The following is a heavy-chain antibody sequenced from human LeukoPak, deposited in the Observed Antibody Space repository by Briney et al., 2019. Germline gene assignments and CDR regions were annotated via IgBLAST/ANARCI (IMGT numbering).Heavy chain of an antibody. CDR3: ARDLRADYYDSSGYFAFDI. V-gene: IGHV3-66*01. CDR1: GFIVSSNY. CDR2: IYSGGST. D-gene: IGHD3-22*01. Sequence: PGGSLRLSCAASGFIVSSNYMSWVRQAPGKGLEWVSVIYSGGSTYYADSVKGRFTISRDNAKNSLFLQMNSLRAEDTAVYYCARDLRADYYDSSGYFAFDIWGQGTMVTVSS. J-gene: IGHJ3*02.